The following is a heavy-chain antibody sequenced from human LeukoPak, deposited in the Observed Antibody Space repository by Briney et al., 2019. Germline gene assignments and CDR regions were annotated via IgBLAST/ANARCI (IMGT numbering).Heavy chain of an antibody. Sequence: GGSLRLSCVASGFTLSNYAMNWVRQAPGKGLEYVSAISRDVGSTYYANSVKSRFTISRDNSKNTLYLQMGSLRADDMAVYYCARADISGYYYFDYWGQGTLVTVSS. V-gene: IGHV3-64*01. CDR2: ISRDVGST. CDR1: GFTLSNYA. CDR3: ARADISGYYYFDY. J-gene: IGHJ4*02. D-gene: IGHD3-22*01.